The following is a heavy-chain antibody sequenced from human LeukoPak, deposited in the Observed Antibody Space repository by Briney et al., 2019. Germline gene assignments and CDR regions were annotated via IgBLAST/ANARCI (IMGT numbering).Heavy chain of an antibody. CDR3: ARGTGTFDF. D-gene: IGHD3-10*01. CDR2: TYYRSKWYN. V-gene: IGHV6-1*01. CDR1: GDSVSSSSAA. Sequence: SQTLSLTCAISGDSVSSSSAAWSWIRQSPSRGLEWLGRTYYRSKWYNDYANSVNSRISINSDTSKNQISLQLNSVTPEDTAVYYCARGTGTFDFWGQGTLVTVSS. J-gene: IGHJ4*02.